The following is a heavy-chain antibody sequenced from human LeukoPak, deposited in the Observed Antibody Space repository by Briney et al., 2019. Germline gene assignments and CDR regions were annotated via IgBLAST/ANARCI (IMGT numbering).Heavy chain of an antibody. CDR2: ISDNGGGT. Sequence: GGSLRLSCAASGFTFSDYAMSWVRQAPGKGLEWVSTISDNGGGTYYADFVKGRFTISRDNSKSTLYLQMNSLRAEDTAVYYCARGKYCTSTSCYNPVDYFEYWGQGTLVTVSS. J-gene: IGHJ4*02. D-gene: IGHD2-2*02. V-gene: IGHV3-23*01. CDR1: GFTFSDYA. CDR3: ARGKYCTSTSCYNPVDYFEY.